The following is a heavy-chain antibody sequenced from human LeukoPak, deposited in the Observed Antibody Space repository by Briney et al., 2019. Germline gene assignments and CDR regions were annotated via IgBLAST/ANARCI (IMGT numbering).Heavy chain of an antibody. CDR3: AAEIYGGNTDCCTFDF. D-gene: IGHD4-23*01. J-gene: IGHJ3*01. V-gene: IGHV1-58*02. CDR1: GFTFSNSA. CDR2: ICVAGGNT. Sequence: SAKVSCKASGFTFSNSAIQRVRQARGQRREWIGWICVAGGNTNYAQTLQGGITITRHMSTSTAYMELTSLRSDDTAVYYCAAEIYGGNTDCCTFDFWGPGTPVTVSS.